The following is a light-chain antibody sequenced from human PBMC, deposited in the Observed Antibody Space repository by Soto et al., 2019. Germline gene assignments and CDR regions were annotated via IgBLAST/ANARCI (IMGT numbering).Light chain of an antibody. J-gene: IGLJ3*02. CDR3: QSYDTSLSGSV. CDR2: VNS. V-gene: IGLV1-40*01. CDR1: SSNIGAGYD. Sequence: QSVLTQPPSVSGAPGQRVTISCTGSSSNIGAGYDVHWYQQLPGTAPKLLIYVNSNRPSGVPDRFSGSKSGTSGSLAITGLQAEDEADYYCQSYDTSLSGSVFGGGTKVTVL.